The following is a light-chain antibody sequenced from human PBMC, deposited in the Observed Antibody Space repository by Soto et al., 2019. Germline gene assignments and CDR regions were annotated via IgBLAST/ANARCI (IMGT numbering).Light chain of an antibody. CDR2: EVS. CDR3: SSFAGNNNLV. V-gene: IGLV2-8*01. J-gene: IGLJ2*01. CDR1: SSDVGVYNY. Sequence: QSVLTQPPSASGSPGQSVTISCTGTSSDVGVYNYVSWYQQHPGKAPKLMIYEVSKRPSGVPDRFSGSKSGNTAYLTVSGLQAEDEADYYCSSFAGNNNLVFGGGTKLTVL.